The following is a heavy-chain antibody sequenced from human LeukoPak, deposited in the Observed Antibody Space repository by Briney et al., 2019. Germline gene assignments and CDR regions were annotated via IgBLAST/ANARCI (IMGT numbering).Heavy chain of an antibody. CDR1: GYSFTSYW. D-gene: IGHD5-18*01. CDR3: ARQTAMGRSGDY. V-gene: IGHV5-51*01. CDR2: IDPSDSET. J-gene: IGHJ4*02. Sequence: GESLKISCKSSGYSFTSYWIGWVRQMPGKGLEWMGIIDPSDSETRYTPSFQGQVTISVDKSLTTADLQWNSLKASDTAMYYCARQTAMGRSGDYWGQGTLVTVSS.